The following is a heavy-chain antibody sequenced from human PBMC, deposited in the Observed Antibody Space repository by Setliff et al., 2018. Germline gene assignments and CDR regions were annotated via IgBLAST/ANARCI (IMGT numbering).Heavy chain of an antibody. V-gene: IGHV4-61*02. D-gene: IGHD6-19*01. J-gene: IGHJ5*02. CDR1: GGSITDENSW. CDR2: IYIRGGT. CDR3: AVDHVTNIAESGYGYTRIDP. Sequence: NPSETLSLTCTVSGGSITDENSWWAWLRQPAGKRPEWLGLIYIRGGTDYNPSLKSRVTIALDPSRNQFSLNLTSVTAADTSVYYCAVDHVTNIAESGYGYTRIDPWGKGNPVTVSS.